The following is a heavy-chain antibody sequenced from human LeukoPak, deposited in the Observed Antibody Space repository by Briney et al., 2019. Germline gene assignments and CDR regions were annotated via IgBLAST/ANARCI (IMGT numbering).Heavy chain of an antibody. CDR2: IFYSGTT. CDR1: GASVSSGSSY. D-gene: IGHD2-15*01. Sequence: SETLSLTCTVSGASVSSGSSYWGWIRQPPGKGLEWIGYIFYSGTTNYSPSLKSRVTMSLDTSENQFSLRLSSVTAADTAVYYCARTPVYCSGGSCYYYYYAMDVWAKGPRSPSP. J-gene: IGHJ6*02. V-gene: IGHV4-61*01. CDR3: ARTPVYCSGGSCYYYYYAMDV.